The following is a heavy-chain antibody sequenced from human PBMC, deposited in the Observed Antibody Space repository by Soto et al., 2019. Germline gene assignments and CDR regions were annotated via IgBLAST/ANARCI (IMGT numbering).Heavy chain of an antibody. D-gene: IGHD3-10*01. CDR2: INPNSGGK. CDR1: GYTFTGYY. Sequence: GASVNVSCKASGYTFTGYYMHWVRQAPGQGLEWMGWINPNSGGKNYAQKFQGRVTMTRDTSISTAYMELSRLRSDDTAVYYCARGKATDYYGSGTQLTWGQGNMVTVSS. CDR3: ARGKATDYYGSGTQLT. V-gene: IGHV1-2*02. J-gene: IGHJ5*02.